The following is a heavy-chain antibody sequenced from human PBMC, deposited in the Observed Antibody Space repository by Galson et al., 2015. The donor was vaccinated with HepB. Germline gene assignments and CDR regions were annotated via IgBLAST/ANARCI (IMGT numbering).Heavy chain of an antibody. CDR1: GFTFSSYG. CDR3: ASLYSSGWYGGDAFDI. Sequence: SLRLSCAASGFTFSSYGMHWVRQAPGKGLEWVAVIWYDGSNKYYADSVKGRFTISRDNSKNTLYLQMNSLRAEDTAVYYCASLYSSGWYGGDAFDIWGQGTMVTVSS. V-gene: IGHV3-33*01. D-gene: IGHD6-19*01. CDR2: IWYDGSNK. J-gene: IGHJ3*02.